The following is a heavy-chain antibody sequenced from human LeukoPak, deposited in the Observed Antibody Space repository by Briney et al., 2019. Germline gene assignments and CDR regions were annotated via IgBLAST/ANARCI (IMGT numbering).Heavy chain of an antibody. CDR1: GYRFTDYY. CDR2: INPNGGTT. CDR3: ARTSDYYNYYFDY. V-gene: IGHV1-2*02. J-gene: IGHJ4*02. Sequence: ASVKVSCKASGYRFTDYYVHWVRQAPGQGLEWMAWINPNGGTTNYAQKFQGRVTMIRDTSISTAYMELSNLRSDDTAVYYCARTSDYYNYYFDYWDQGTPVTVSS. D-gene: IGHD4-11*01.